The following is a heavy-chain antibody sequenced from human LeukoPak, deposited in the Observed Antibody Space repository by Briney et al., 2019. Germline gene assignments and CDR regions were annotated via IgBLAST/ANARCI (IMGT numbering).Heavy chain of an antibody. CDR1: GFTFSSYG. CDR2: ISYDGSNK. J-gene: IGHJ1*01. V-gene: IGHV3-30*18. CDR3: AKDLMRDRWFGES. Sequence: PGGSLRLSCAASGFTFSSYGMHWVRQAPGKGLEWVAVISYDGSNKYYADSVKGRFTISRDTSRNTLYLQMNSLRAEDTAVYYCAKDLMRDRWFGESWGQGTLVTVSS. D-gene: IGHD3-10*01.